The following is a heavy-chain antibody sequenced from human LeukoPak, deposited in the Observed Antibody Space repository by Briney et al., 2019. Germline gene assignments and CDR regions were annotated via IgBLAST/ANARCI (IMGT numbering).Heavy chain of an antibody. J-gene: IGHJ3*02. Sequence: ASVKVSCKASGYTFTSYDINWVRQATGQGLEWMGWMNPNSGNTGYAQKFQGRVTMTRDMSTSTVYMELSSLRSEDTAVYYCARDKTKDAFDIWGQGTMVTVSS. CDR1: GYTFTSYD. CDR2: MNPNSGNT. CDR3: ARDKTKDAFDI. V-gene: IGHV1-8*02.